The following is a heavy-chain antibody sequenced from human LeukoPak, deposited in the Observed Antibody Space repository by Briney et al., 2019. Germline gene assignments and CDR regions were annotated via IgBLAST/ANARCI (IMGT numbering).Heavy chain of an antibody. CDR2: IIPIFGTA. V-gene: IGHV1-69*01. D-gene: IGHD2-2*01. J-gene: IGHJ4*02. CDR3: ARMEDCSSTSCLDY. CDR1: GGTFSSYA. Sequence: SVKVSCKASGGTFSSYAISWVRQAPGQGLEWMGGIIPIFGTANYAQRFQGRVTITADESTSTAYMELSSLRSEDTAVYYCARMEDCSSTSCLDYWGQGTLVTVSS.